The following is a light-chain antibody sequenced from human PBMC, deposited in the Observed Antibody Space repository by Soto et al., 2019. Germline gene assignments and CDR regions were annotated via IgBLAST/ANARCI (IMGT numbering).Light chain of an antibody. J-gene: IGKJ3*01. Sequence: EIVMTQSPATLSVSPGERATLSCRASQSVSSNLAWYQQKPGQAPRLLIYGASIRATGIPARFSGSGSGTEFTLTISSLQSEDFAVYYCQQYNNWPPNTFGPGTKVDI. CDR1: QSVSSN. V-gene: IGKV3D-15*01. CDR2: GAS. CDR3: QQYNNWPPNT.